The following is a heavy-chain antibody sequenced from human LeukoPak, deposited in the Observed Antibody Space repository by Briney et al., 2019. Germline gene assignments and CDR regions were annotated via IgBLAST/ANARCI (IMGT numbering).Heavy chain of an antibody. J-gene: IGHJ4*02. CDR2: IWYDGSNE. D-gene: IGHD4-17*01. Sequence: PGRSLILSCAASGFIFSNYAMHWVRQAPGEGLEWVGVIWYDGSNEQYADSVKGRFTISRDKSKNTLYLQMNSLRAEDTALYYCARGLTTSDYWGRGTLVTVSS. V-gene: IGHV3-33*01. CDR1: GFIFSNYA. CDR3: ARGLTTSDY.